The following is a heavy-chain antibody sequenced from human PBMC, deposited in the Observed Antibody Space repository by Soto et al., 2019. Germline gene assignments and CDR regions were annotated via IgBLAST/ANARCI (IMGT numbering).Heavy chain of an antibody. D-gene: IGHD3-16*01. CDR1: GFTFSNHW. V-gene: IGHV3-7*03. Sequence: GGSLRLSCVGSGFTFSNHWMNWVCQAPGQGLERVANIKADGREKYYVDYVKGRFTISRDNAKNSLYLQMNNLRSEGTAVYYCARARGVDYWGQGTQVTVAS. J-gene: IGHJ4*02. CDR2: IKADGREK. CDR3: ARARGVDY.